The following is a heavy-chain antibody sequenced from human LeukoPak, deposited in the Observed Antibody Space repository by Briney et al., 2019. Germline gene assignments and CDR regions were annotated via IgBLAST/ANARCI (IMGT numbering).Heavy chain of an antibody. J-gene: IGHJ6*03. CDR2: MNPNSGNT. CDR1: GGTFSSYA. D-gene: IGHD5-18*01. Sequence: GASVKVSCKASGGTFSSYAISWVRQAPGQGLEWMGWMNPNSGNTGYAQKFQGRVTMTRNTSISTAYMELSSLRSEDTAVYYCAISREGYSYGYYYYYYMDVWGKGTTVTISS. V-gene: IGHV1-8*02. CDR3: AISREGYSYGYYYYYYMDV.